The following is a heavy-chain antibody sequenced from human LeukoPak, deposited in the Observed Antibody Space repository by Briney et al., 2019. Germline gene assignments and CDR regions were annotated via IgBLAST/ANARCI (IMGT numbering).Heavy chain of an antibody. D-gene: IGHD3-22*01. CDR3: ARDIGPYDSSAYYDAFDI. Sequence: GGSLRLSCAASGFTFSSYGMHWVRQAPGKGLEWVAVIWYDGSNKYYADSVKGRFTISRDNSKNTLYLQMNSLRAEDTAVYYCARDIGPYDSSAYYDAFDIWGQGTLVTASS. CDR1: GFTFSSYG. V-gene: IGHV3-33*01. J-gene: IGHJ3*02. CDR2: IWYDGSNK.